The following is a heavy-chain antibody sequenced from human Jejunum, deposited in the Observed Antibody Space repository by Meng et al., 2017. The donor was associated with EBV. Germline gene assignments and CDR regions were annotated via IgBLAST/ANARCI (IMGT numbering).Heavy chain of an antibody. CDR3: ARVFFGVIDY. CDR1: GGSFSSSGYS. V-gene: IGHV4-39*07. CDR2: IYYSGNT. Sequence: LQLQESGPGLVKLSETLSLTCTVSGGSFSSSGYSWNWTRQPPGKGLEWIGSIYYSGNTYYNPSLKSRVTISIDPSKNQFSLKLISVTAADTAVYYCARVFFGVIDYWGQGTLVTVSS. D-gene: IGHD2-8*01. J-gene: IGHJ4*02.